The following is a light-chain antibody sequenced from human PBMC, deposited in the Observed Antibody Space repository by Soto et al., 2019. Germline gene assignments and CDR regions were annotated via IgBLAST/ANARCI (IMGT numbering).Light chain of an antibody. CDR2: EGS. CDR3: CSYPGANTPR. CDR1: SGYVGSYNL. J-gene: IGLJ1*01. Sequence: QSVLTQPASVSGSPGQSITISCSGTSGYVGSYNLVSWYQQYPGKAPKLIIYEGSERPLGVSNRFSGSKSGNTASLTISGLQAEDEADYYCCSYPGANTPRFGTGTQLTVL. V-gene: IGLV2-23*01.